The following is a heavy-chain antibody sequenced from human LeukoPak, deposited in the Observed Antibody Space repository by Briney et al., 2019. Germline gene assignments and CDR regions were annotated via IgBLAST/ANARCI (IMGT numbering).Heavy chain of an antibody. D-gene: IGHD5-18*01. CDR2: ISGSSSYI. CDR1: GFTFSTFT. CDR3: ARELRGYSDQYYSYGMDV. V-gene: IGHV3-21*06. J-gene: IGHJ6*02. Sequence: GGSLRLSCAASGFTFSTFTMDWVRQAPGKGLEWVSSISGSSSYIYYADSVRGRFTISRYNAKNSLYLHMNSLRAEDTAVCYCARELRGYSDQYYSYGMDVWGQGTTVTVCS.